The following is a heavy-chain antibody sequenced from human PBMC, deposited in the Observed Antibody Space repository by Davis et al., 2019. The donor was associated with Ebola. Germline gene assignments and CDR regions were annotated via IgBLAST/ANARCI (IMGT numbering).Heavy chain of an antibody. D-gene: IGHD2/OR15-2a*01. CDR2: ISGSGGSA. CDR3: ARDFLDGMDV. Sequence: GESLKISCAASGFTFSSYAMSWVRQAPGKGLEWVSVISGSGGSAYYADSVKGRFTISRDNSKNTLYLQMNSLRAEDTAVYYCARDFLDGMDVWGQGTTVTVSS. CDR1: GFTFSSYA. J-gene: IGHJ6*02. V-gene: IGHV3-23*01.